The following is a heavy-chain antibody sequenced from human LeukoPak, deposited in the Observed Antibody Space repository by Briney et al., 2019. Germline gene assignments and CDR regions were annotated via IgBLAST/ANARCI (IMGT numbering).Heavy chain of an antibody. CDR1: GFTFSTYAFSSYA. V-gene: IGHV3-23*01. D-gene: IGHD1-7*01. CDR2: ISGSGIRR. CDR3: VKDRVLTGTGYSDWFDP. Sequence: GGSLRLSCAASGFTFSTYAFSSYAMTWVRQAPGKGLAWVSAISGSGIRRYYADSVKGRFTISRDNSKNTLYLQMNSLRAEDTAVYYCVKDRVLTGTGYSDWFDPWGQGTLVTVSS. J-gene: IGHJ5*02.